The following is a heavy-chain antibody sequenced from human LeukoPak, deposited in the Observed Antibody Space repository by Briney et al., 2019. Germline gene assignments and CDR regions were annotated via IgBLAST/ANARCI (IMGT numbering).Heavy chain of an antibody. CDR2: ISPSGGIT. Sequence: GGSLRLSCAASGFTFSSYIMNWVRQAPGKGLEWVSGISPSGGITYYTDSVKGRFTISRDNSKNPQSLQMTSLRAEDTAVYYCAKDDDWGRYKHWGQGTLVTVSS. J-gene: IGHJ1*01. D-gene: IGHD3-16*01. CDR3: AKDDDWGRYKH. CDR1: GFTFSSYI. V-gene: IGHV3-23*01.